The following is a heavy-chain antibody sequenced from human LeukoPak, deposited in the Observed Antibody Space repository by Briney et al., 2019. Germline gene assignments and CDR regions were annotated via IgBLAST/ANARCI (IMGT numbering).Heavy chain of an antibody. CDR3: ARRTTTKGAFDI. CDR2: IYYSGST. CDR1: GGSISSYY. D-gene: IGHD4-17*01. J-gene: IGHJ3*02. Sequence: PAETLSLTCTVSGGSISSYYWSWIRQPPGKGLEWIGYIYYSGSTNYNPSLDSRVTISVDTSKNQFSLKLSSVTAADTAVYYCARRTTTKGAFDIWGQGTVVIVSS. V-gene: IGHV4-59*08.